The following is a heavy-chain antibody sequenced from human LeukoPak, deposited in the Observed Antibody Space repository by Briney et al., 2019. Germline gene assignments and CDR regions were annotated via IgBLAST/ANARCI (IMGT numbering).Heavy chain of an antibody. CDR2: INHSGST. D-gene: IGHD4-17*01. V-gene: IGHV4-34*01. J-gene: IGHJ6*02. CDR3: ARQITTVTTFGNYYYGMDV. Sequence: SETLSLTCAVYGGSFSGYYWSWIRQPPGKGLEWIGEINHSGSTNYNPSLKSRVTISVDTSKNQFSLKLSSVTAADTAVYYCARQITTVTTFGNYYYGMDVWGQGTTVTVSS. CDR1: GGSFSGYY.